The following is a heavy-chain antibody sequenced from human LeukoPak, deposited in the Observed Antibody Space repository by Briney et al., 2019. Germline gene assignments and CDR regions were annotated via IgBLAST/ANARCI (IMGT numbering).Heavy chain of an antibody. V-gene: IGHV3-48*04. D-gene: IGHD5-18*01. CDR3: ARDAADTADKRFDY. CDR2: ISSSGSTI. CDR1: GFTFSSYS. Sequence: GGSLRLSCAASGFTFSSYSMNWVRQAPGKGLEWISYISSSGSTIYYADSVKGRFTISRDNAKNSLYLQMNSLRAEDTAVYYCARDAADTADKRFDYWGRGTLVTVSS. J-gene: IGHJ4*02.